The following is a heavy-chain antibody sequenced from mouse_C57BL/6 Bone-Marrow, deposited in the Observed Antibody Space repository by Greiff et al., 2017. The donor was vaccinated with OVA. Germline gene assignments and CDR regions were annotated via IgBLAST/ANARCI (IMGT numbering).Heavy chain of an antibody. CDR1: GFSLTSYG. D-gene: IGHD2-4*01. CDR2: IWRGGST. Sequence: VQLVESGPGLVQPSQSLSITCTVSGFSLTSYGVHWVRQSPGKGLEWLGVIWRGGSTDYTAALMFRLSITQDNSKIQVFFKMNSRQADDTAIYYCANYYDYDGGVYAMDYWGQGTSVTVSS. V-gene: IGHV2-5*01. CDR3: ANYYDYDGGVYAMDY. J-gene: IGHJ4*01.